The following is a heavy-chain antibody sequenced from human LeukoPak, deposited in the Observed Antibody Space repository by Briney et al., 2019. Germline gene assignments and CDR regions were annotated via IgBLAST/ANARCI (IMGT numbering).Heavy chain of an antibody. D-gene: IGHD3-10*01. J-gene: IGHJ4*02. CDR3: ARDRILWFGEFDY. CDR2: ISSSSSTI. Sequence: GGSLRLSCAASGFTFSSYSMNWVRQAPGQGLEWVSYISSSSSTIYYADSVKGRFTISRDNAKNSLYLQMNSRRAEDTAVYYCARDRILWFGEFDYWGQGTLVTVSS. CDR1: GFTFSSYS. V-gene: IGHV3-48*01.